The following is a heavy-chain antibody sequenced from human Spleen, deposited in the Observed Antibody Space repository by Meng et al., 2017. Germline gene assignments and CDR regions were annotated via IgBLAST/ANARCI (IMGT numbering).Heavy chain of an antibody. Sequence: ASVKVSCKASGYTFTSYYMHWVRQAPGQGLEWMGGFDPEDGETIYAQKFQGRVTMTEDTSTDTAYMELSSLRSEDTAVYYCATAGSFTSGSYFDWGQGTLVTVSS. CDR3: ATAGSFTSGSYFD. CDR1: GYTFTSYY. CDR2: FDPEDGET. V-gene: IGHV1-24*01. D-gene: IGHD1-26*01. J-gene: IGHJ4*02.